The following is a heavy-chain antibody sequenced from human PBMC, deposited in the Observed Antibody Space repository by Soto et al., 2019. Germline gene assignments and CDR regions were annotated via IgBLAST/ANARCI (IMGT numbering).Heavy chain of an antibody. V-gene: IGHV3-33*01. CDR2: IWYDGSNK. CDR3: ARDQGWFGEQFTFDI. J-gene: IGHJ3*02. Sequence: GGSLRLSCAASGFTFSSYGMHWVRQAPGKGLEWVAVIWYDGSNKYYADSVKGRFTISRDNSKNTLYLQMNSLRAEDTAVYYCARDQGWFGEQFTFDIWGQGTMVTVSS. CDR1: GFTFSSYG. D-gene: IGHD3-10*01.